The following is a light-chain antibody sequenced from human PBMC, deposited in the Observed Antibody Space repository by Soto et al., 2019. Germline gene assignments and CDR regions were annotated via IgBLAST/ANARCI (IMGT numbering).Light chain of an antibody. V-gene: IGKV3-20*01. J-gene: IGKJ1*01. Sequence: ENVLTQSPGTLSLYPREGATIXXRASQSGRNSYSAWYQQKPGQAPXLIIYGASNRATGIPGRFSGSGSGTDFTLTISRLEPEDFAVYYCQQYGSPGTFGQGTKVDI. CDR3: QQYGSPGT. CDR2: GAS. CDR1: QSGRNSY.